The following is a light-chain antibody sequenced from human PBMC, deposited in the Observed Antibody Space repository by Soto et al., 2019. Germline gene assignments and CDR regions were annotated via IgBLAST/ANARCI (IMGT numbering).Light chain of an antibody. V-gene: IGKV3-20*01. J-gene: IGKJ5*01. Sequence: ENVLTQSPGTLSLSPGERATLSCRASQSVTSSFLAWYQQKPGQAPRLLLNVASSRATVIPDRFTGSGSGTDFTLTISRLEPEDFAVYYCQQYDGSPITFGQGTKLDIK. CDR3: QQYDGSPIT. CDR2: VAS. CDR1: QSVTSSF.